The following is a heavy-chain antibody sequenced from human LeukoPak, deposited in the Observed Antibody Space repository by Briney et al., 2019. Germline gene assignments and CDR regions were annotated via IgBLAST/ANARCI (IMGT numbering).Heavy chain of an antibody. CDR2: IRYDGSNK. CDR3: AKDLFSLGPSYLTTGTLDY. J-gene: IGHJ4*02. CDR1: GFTFSSYG. D-gene: IGHD4-17*01. V-gene: IGHV3-30*02. Sequence: GGSLRLSCAASGFTFSSYGMHWVRQAPGKGLEWVAFIRYDGSNKYYADSVKGQFTISRDNSKNTLYLQMNSLRAEDTAVYYCAKDLFSLGPSYLTTGTLDYWGQGTLVTVSS.